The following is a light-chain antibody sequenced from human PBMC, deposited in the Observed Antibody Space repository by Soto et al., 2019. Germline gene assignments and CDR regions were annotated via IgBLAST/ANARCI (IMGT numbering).Light chain of an antibody. V-gene: IGLV2-14*01. Sequence: QSALTQPASVSGSPGQSITISCTGTSSDIGGYNYVSWYQQHPGKAPKVMIYEVSHRPSGVSDRFYGSKSGNTASLTISGLQAEDEADYYCSSYTTRSTLVVFGGGTKLTVL. J-gene: IGLJ2*01. CDR3: SSYTTRSTLVV. CDR1: SSDIGGYNY. CDR2: EVS.